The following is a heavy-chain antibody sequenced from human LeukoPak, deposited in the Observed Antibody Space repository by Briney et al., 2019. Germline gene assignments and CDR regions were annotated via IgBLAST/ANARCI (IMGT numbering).Heavy chain of an antibody. Sequence: GGSLRLSCAASGFIFSSYWMSWVRQAPGKGLEWVTNIKQDGSEKYYVDSVKGRFTISRDNAKNSLYLQMNSLRAEDTAVYYCAREITVATSFDYSRQGTLVTVSS. CDR1: GFIFSSYW. CDR3: AREITVATSFDY. CDR2: IKQDGSEK. J-gene: IGHJ4*02. V-gene: IGHV3-7*01. D-gene: IGHD4-17*01.